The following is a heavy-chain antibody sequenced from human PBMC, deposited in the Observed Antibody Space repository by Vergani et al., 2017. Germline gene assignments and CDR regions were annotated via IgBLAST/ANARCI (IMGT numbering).Heavy chain of an antibody. D-gene: IGHD2-15*01. V-gene: IGHV1-69*01. CDR3: AGGYCSGGSCYSLDYYMDV. CDR1: GGTFSSYA. Sequence: QVQLVQSGAEVKKPGSSVKVSCKASGGTFSSYAISWVRQAPGQGLEWMGGIIPIFGTANYAQKFQGRVTITADESTSTAYMELSSLRSEDTAVYYCAGGYCSGGSCYSLDYYMDVWGKGTTVTVSS. CDR2: IIPIFGTA. J-gene: IGHJ6*03.